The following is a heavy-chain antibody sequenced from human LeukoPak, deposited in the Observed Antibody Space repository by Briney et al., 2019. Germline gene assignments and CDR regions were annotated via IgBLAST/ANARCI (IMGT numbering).Heavy chain of an antibody. Sequence: GGSLRLSCATSGFTFSSYSIIWVRRAPGKGLEWVSYISEDARTRYFADAVKGRFSISRDDAKNSLYLQMNSLRDEDTAVYYCARDHGYAFDYWGQGTLVTVSS. CDR1: GFTFSSYS. D-gene: IGHD5-12*01. J-gene: IGHJ4*02. V-gene: IGHV3-48*02. CDR3: ARDHGYAFDY. CDR2: ISEDARTR.